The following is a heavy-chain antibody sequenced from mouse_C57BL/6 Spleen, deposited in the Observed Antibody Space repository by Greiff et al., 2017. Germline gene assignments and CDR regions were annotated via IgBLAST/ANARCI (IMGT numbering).Heavy chain of an antibody. Sequence: QVQLQQSGPELVKPGASVKISCKASGYAFSSSWMNWVKQRPGKGLEWIGRIYPGDGDTNYNGKFKGKATLTADKSSSTAYMQLSSLTSEDSAVDFCARYYGSSPGWFAYWGQGTLVTVSA. CDR1: GYAFSSSW. CDR3: ARYYGSSPGWFAY. D-gene: IGHD1-1*01. J-gene: IGHJ3*01. CDR2: IYPGDGDT. V-gene: IGHV1-82*01.